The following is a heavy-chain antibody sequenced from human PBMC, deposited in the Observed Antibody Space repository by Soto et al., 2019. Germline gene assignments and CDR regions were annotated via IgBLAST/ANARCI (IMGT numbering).Heavy chain of an antibody. Sequence: GGSLRLSCAASGFTFSSYWMSWVRQAPGKGVGGVANIKQDGSEKYYVDSVKGRFTISRDNAKNSLYLQMNSLRAEDTAVYYCARDPSIVLVPAATYYYYYYGMDVWGQGTTVTVSS. D-gene: IGHD2-2*01. V-gene: IGHV3-7*01. CDR2: IKQDGSEK. J-gene: IGHJ6*02. CDR3: ARDPSIVLVPAATYYYYYYGMDV. CDR1: GFTFSSYW.